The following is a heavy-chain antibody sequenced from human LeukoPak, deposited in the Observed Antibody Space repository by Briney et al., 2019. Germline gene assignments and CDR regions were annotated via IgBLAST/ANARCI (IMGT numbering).Heavy chain of an antibody. Sequence: PGGSLRLSCAASGFTFSSYSMNWVRQAPGKGLEWVSSISSSSSYIYYADSVKGRFTISRDNAKNSLYLQMNNLRAEDTAVYYCARVTDSSGYYSIDYWGQGTLVTVSS. V-gene: IGHV3-21*01. D-gene: IGHD3-22*01. CDR3: ARVTDSSGYYSIDY. J-gene: IGHJ4*02. CDR1: GFTFSSYS. CDR2: ISSSSSYI.